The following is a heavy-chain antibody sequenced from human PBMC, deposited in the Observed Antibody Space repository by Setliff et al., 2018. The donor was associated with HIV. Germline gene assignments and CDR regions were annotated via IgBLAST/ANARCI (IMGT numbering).Heavy chain of an antibody. V-gene: IGHV3-7*01. CDR1: GFAFSGHQ. Sequence: PGGSLRLSCAASGFAFSGHQMSWVRQAPGKGLEWVAKIKQDGSDKYYVDSVKGRFTISRDNAKNSLYLQMNSLRAEDTARYYCARDWRHGYDLNCDYWGQGTLVTISS. J-gene: IGHJ4*02. CDR2: IKQDGSDK. D-gene: IGHD5-12*01. CDR3: ARDWRHGYDLNCDY.